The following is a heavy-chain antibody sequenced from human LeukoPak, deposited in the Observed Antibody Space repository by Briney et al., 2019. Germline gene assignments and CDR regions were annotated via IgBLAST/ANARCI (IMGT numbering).Heavy chain of an antibody. CDR3: ARNTTDRPYDF. D-gene: IGHD1/OR15-1a*01. V-gene: IGHV3-23*01. J-gene: IGHJ4*02. CDR2: VIASGTYT. Sequence: PGRSLRLSCAASGFNFNVFDMTWVRQAPGKGLEWLSTVIASGTYTYYAHSVKGRFTISRDNSKNTPHLQMDSLRVEDTAVYFCARNTTDRPYDFWGQGTLVTVSS. CDR1: GFNFNVFD.